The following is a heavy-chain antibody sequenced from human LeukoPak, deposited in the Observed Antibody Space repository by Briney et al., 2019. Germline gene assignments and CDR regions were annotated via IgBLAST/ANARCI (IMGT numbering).Heavy chain of an antibody. V-gene: IGHV3-30*09. CDR3: ARDDGWLHTGGPFFDY. CDR2: ISYDGSNK. Sequence: GRSLRLSCAASGFTFSSYAMHWVRQAPGKGLEWVAVISYDGSNKYYADSVKGRFAISRDNSKNTLYLQMNSLRAEDTAVYYCARDDGWLHTGGPFFDYWGQGTLVTVSS. J-gene: IGHJ4*02. D-gene: IGHD5-24*01. CDR1: GFTFSSYA.